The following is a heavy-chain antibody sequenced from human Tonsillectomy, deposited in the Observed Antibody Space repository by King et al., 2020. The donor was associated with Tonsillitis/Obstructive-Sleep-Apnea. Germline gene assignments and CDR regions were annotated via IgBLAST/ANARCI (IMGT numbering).Heavy chain of an antibody. Sequence: QLQESGPGLVKPSETLSLTCTVSGGSISSYYWSWIRQPPGKGLEWIGYIYYSGSGSTNYNPSLKSRVTISVDTSKNQFSLKLSSVTAADTAVYYCARDIVVVPAAMNYMDVWGKGTTVTVSS. CDR2: IYYSGSGST. J-gene: IGHJ6*03. D-gene: IGHD2-2*01. CDR3: ARDIVVVPAAMNYMDV. CDR1: GGSISSYY. V-gene: IGHV4-59*01.